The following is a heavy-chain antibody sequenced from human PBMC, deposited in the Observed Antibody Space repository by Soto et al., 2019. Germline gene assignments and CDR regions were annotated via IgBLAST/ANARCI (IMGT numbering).Heavy chain of an antibody. V-gene: IGHV4-30-4*01. J-gene: IGHJ4*02. CDR1: GGSISSGDYY. CDR2: IYYSGST. D-gene: IGHD5-12*01. CDR3: ASSQGSGDGDSGYDYFDY. Sequence: KTSETLSLTCTVSGGSISSGDYYWSWIRQPPGKGLEWIGYIYYSGSTYYNPSLKSRVTISVDTSKNQFSLKLSSVTAADTAVYYCASSQGSGDGDSGYDYFDYWGQGTLVTVSS.